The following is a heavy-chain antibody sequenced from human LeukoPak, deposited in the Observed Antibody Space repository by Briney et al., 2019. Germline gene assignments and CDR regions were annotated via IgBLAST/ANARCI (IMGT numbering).Heavy chain of an antibody. V-gene: IGHV1-2*02. CDR2: INPNSGGT. CDR1: GYTFTGYY. CDR3: ARDWQLGISSGMDV. D-gene: IGHD7-27*01. J-gene: IGHJ6*02. Sequence: ASVKVSCKASGYTFTGYYMHWVRQAPRQGLEWMGWINPNSGGTNYAQKFQGRVTMTRDTSISTAYMELSRLRSDDTAVYYCARDWQLGISSGMDVWGQGTTVTVSS.